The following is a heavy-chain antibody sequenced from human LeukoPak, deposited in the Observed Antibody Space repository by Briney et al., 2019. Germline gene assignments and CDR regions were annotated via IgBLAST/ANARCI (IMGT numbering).Heavy chain of an antibody. D-gene: IGHD3-22*01. CDR2: IYTSGST. J-gene: IGHJ4*02. V-gene: IGHV4-4*07. CDR3: ARDTYYYDSSGYYYFDY. Sequence: SQTLSLTCTVSGGSISSYYWSWIRQPAGKGLEWIGRIYTSGSTNYNPSLKSRVTMSVDTSKNQFSLKLSSVTAADTAVYYCARDTYYYDSSGYYYFDYWGQGTLVTVSS. CDR1: GGSISSYY.